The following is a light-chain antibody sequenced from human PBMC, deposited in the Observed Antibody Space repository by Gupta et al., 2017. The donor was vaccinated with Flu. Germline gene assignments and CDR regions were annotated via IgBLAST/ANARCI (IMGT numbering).Light chain of an antibody. CDR3: QQYNDWPPLT. CDR1: QSVSNN. J-gene: IGKJ4*01. V-gene: IGKV3D-15*01. Sequence: ERATLSCRASQSVSNNLAWYQQKPGQAPRLLIYGASTRANGIPARFSGNGSGTEFALTISSLQSEDFAVYYCQQYNDWPPLTFGGGTKVEIK. CDR2: GAS.